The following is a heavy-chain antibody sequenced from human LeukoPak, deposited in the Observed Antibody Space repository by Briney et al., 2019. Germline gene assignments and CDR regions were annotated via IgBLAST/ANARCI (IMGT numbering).Heavy chain of an antibody. CDR1: GGTFSSYA. J-gene: IGHJ5*02. V-gene: IGHV1-69*06. Sequence: GASVKVSCKASGGTFSSYAISWVRQAPGQGLEWMGGIIPISGTANYAQKFQGRVTITADKSTSTAYMELSSLRSEDTAVYYCARDNSVEDTAWWFDPWGQGTLVTVSS. D-gene: IGHD4-23*01. CDR3: ARDNSVEDTAWWFDP. CDR2: IIPISGTA.